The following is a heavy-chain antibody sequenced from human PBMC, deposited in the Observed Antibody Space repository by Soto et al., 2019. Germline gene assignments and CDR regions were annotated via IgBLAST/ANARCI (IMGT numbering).Heavy chain of an antibody. CDR1: GYSFISSW. CDR3: ARMMAAYWTAFDY. CDR2: IYPGGSDT. D-gene: IGHD2-21*01. Sequence: GESLKISCHASGYSFISSWIGWVRQMPGKGLEWMGIIYPGGSDTRYSPSFQGQVTISADKSTSTAYLQWSSLKASDTATYYFARMMAAYWTAFDYWGQGAMVPVSS. J-gene: IGHJ4*02. V-gene: IGHV5-51*01.